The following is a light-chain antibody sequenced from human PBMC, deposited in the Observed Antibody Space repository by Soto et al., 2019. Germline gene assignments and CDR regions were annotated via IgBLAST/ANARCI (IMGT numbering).Light chain of an antibody. Sequence: QSLLTHPASVSGTPGQSITISCTGTSSDIGGYYYVSWYQHHPGKAPKLIIYQVTNRPSGVSHRFSGSKSGNTASLTISGLQAEDEADYYCNSYSSSSTFYVFGTGTKVTVL. V-gene: IGLV2-14*01. CDR1: SSDIGGYYY. J-gene: IGLJ1*01. CDR2: QVT. CDR3: NSYSSSSTFYV.